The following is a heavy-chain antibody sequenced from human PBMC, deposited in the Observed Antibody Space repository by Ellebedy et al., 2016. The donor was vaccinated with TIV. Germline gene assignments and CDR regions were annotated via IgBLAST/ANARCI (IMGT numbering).Heavy chain of an antibody. CDR1: GGSIRSYY. J-gene: IGHJ4*02. CDR2: IFYSGST. V-gene: IGHV4-59*08. CDR3: ARADRDTYNWEELYFDY. D-gene: IGHD5-24*01. Sequence: SETLSLTCTVSGGSIRSYYWSWIRQPPGKGLEWIGYIFYSGSTNYNPSLKSRVTISVDASKNQFSLNLVSVTAAGTAVYYCARADRDTYNWEELYFDYWGLGTLVTVSS.